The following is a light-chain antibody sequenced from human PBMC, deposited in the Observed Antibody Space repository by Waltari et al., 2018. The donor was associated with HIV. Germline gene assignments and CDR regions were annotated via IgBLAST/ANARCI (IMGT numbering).Light chain of an antibody. V-gene: IGLV2-23*02. CDR3: CSYAASSTSPMV. Sequence: QSALTQPASVSGSPGQSITLSCTGTSSDIGIYNLFSWYQQHPNIAPKLLIYEVSKRPSGVSARFSASKSGNTASLTISGLQADDEADYYCCSYAASSTSPMVFGTGTKVTVL. J-gene: IGLJ1*01. CDR1: SSDIGIYNL. CDR2: EVS.